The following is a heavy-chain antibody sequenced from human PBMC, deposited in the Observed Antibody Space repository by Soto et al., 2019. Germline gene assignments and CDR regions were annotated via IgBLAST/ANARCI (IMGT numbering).Heavy chain of an antibody. J-gene: IGHJ6*03. Sequence: ASVKVSCKASGYTFTSYGISWVRQAPGQGLEWMGWISAYNGNTNYAQKLQGRVTMTTDTSTSTAYMELRSLRSDDTAVYYCARLVPAASGDYYYYMDVWGKGTTVTVSS. CDR3: ARLVPAASGDYYYYMDV. CDR2: ISAYNGNT. D-gene: IGHD2-2*01. V-gene: IGHV1-18*01. CDR1: GYTFTSYG.